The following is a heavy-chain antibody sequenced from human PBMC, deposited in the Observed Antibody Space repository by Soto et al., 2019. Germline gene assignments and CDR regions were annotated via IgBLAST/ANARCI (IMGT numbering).Heavy chain of an antibody. Sequence: EVQLVESGGGLVKPGGSLRLSCAASGFTFSSYSMNWVRQAPGKGLEWVSSISSSSSYIYYADSVKGRFTISRDNAKNSLYLQTNSLRAEDSAVYYCASLGITGTTYYYYGMDVWGQGTTATVSS. CDR2: ISSSSSYI. J-gene: IGHJ6*02. D-gene: IGHD1-7*01. V-gene: IGHV3-21*01. CDR1: GFTFSSYS. CDR3: ASLGITGTTYYYYGMDV.